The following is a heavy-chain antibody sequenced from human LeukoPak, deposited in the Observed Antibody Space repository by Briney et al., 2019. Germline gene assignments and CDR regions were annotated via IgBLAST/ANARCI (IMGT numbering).Heavy chain of an antibody. J-gene: IGHJ4*02. Sequence: GGSLRLPCAASGFTFNTHGMHWVRQAPGKGLGWVAAIWFDGSVKHYSDAVKGRFTISRDNSLNTLYLQMNSLRVEDTAIYYCAKDTAVQFLEPAFWGQGTLVTVSS. CDR2: IWFDGSVK. V-gene: IGHV3-33*06. D-gene: IGHD3-3*01. CDR1: GFTFNTHG. CDR3: AKDTAVQFLEPAF.